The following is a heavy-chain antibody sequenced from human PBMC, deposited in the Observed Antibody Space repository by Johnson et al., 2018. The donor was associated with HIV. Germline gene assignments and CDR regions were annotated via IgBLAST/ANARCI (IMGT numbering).Heavy chain of an antibody. CDR2: ISYDGSNK. CDR1: GFTFSSYA. J-gene: IGHJ3*02. V-gene: IGHV3-30*04. D-gene: IGHD6-6*01. CDR3: AFIEYSSLDAFDI. Sequence: QVQLVESGGGVVQPGRSLRLSCAASGFTFSSYAMHWVRQAPGKGLEWVAVISYDGSNKYYADSVKGRFTISRENSNNTLYLQMNSLRAEDTAVYYCAFIEYSSLDAFDIWGQGTMVTVSS.